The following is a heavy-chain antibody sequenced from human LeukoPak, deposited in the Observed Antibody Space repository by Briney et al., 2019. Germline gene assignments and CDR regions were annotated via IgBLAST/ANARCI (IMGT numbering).Heavy chain of an antibody. V-gene: IGHV3-11*04. CDR2: ISSSGNTI. CDR3: ASQGSYYYYMDV. Sequence: PGGSLRLSCAASGFTFSDYYMTWIRQAPGTGLEWVSYISSSGNTIYYADSVKGRFTISRDNTKNSLYLQMNSLRAEDTAVYYCASQGSYYYYMDVWGKGTTVTVSS. J-gene: IGHJ6*03. CDR1: GFTFSDYY.